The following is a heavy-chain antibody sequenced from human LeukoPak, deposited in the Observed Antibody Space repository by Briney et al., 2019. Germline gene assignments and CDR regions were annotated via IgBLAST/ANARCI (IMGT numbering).Heavy chain of an antibody. J-gene: IGHJ6*03. Sequence: ASVNVSCKASGYTFNGSYIHWVRQAPGQGLEGMGWINPKSGDTKYSQKFQGRVSMTSDTSIATAYMELSRLYSDDTAVYYCARDKGSSGWFYYYYFMDLWGRGTTVTVSS. CDR2: INPKSGDT. D-gene: IGHD6-19*01. CDR3: ARDKGSSGWFYYYYFMDL. V-gene: IGHV1-2*02. CDR1: GYTFNGSY.